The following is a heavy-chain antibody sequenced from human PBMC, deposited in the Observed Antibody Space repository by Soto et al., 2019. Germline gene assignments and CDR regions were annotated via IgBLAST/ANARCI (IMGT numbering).Heavy chain of an antibody. CDR1: GFTFSTYA. CDR3: ARAGISGWYMD. J-gene: IGHJ4*02. D-gene: IGHD6-19*01. Sequence: EVQLVESGGGLVQPGGSLRLSCAASGFTFSTYAMHWVRQAPGKGLEYVSAITSNGDNTYYTNSVKGRFTISRDNSKNTLYLQMGSLRPEDTAVYYCARAGISGWYMDWGQGTLVTVS. V-gene: IGHV3-64*01. CDR2: ITSNGDNT.